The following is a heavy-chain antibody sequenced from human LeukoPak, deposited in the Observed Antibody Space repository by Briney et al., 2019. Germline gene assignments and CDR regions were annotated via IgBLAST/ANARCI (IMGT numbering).Heavy chain of an antibody. V-gene: IGHV3-7*03. D-gene: IGHD2-15*01. J-gene: IGHJ4*02. Sequence: PGGSLRLSCAVSRFTFSSYWMSWVRQAPGKGLEWVASVKQEGSEKYYVDSVKGRFIISRDNAKNSLYLQMNSLRAEDTAVYYCAREGLHFDYWGQGTLVTVSS. CDR3: AREGLHFDY. CDR2: VKQEGSEK. CDR1: RFTFSSYW.